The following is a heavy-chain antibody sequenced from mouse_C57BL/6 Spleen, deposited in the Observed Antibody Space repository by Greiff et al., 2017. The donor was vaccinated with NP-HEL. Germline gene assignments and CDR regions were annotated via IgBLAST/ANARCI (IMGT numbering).Heavy chain of an antibody. CDR1: GYTFTSYW. CDR2: IDPSDSET. CDR3: ASGVTTRFAY. J-gene: IGHJ3*01. V-gene: IGHV1-52*01. D-gene: IGHD2-2*01. Sequence: QVQLQQPGAELVRPGSSVKLSCKASGYTFTSYWMHWVKQRPIQGLEWIGNIDPSDSETHYNQKFKDKATLTVDESSSTAYMQLSSLTSEDSAVYYCASGVTTRFAYWGQGTLVTVSA.